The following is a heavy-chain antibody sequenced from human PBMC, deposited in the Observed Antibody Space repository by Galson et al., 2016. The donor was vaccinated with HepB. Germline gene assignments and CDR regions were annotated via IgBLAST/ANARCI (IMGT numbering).Heavy chain of an antibody. CDR1: GFTFNTYD. CDR3: ARESAGSHRVVADSLDI. CDR2: ISGFSSYI. J-gene: IGHJ3*02. V-gene: IGHV3-21*01. D-gene: IGHD3-16*02. Sequence: SLRLSCAASGFTFNTYDMNWVRQAPGRGLEWVSSISGFSSYIFYADSVKGRFTISRDNAKNSLYLQMNSLRADDTAMYYCARESAGSHRVVADSLDIWGQGTMVTVSS.